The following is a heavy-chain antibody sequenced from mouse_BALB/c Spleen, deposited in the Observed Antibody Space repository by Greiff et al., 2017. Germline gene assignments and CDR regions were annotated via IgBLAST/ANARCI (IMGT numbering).Heavy chain of an antibody. Sequence: DVKLVESGGGLVKPGGSLKLSCAASGFTFSSYAMSWVRQTPEKRLEWVASISSGGSTYYPDSVKGRFTISRDNARNILYLRMSSLRSEDTAMYYCAREEDYAWFAYWGQGTLVTVSA. CDR2: ISSGGST. CDR1: GFTFSSYA. J-gene: IGHJ3*01. V-gene: IGHV5-6-5*01. D-gene: IGHD1-1*02. CDR3: AREEDYAWFAY.